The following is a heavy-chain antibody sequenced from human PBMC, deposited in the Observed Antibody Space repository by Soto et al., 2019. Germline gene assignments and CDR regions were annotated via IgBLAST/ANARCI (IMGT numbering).Heavy chain of an antibody. CDR3: AAFSRLYYFDY. CDR2: IYYSGNP. Sequence: SETLSLTCTVSGDSISSNYWSWIRQPPGKGLEWIGYIYYSGNPTYNPSLKSRVTISVDTSKNQFSLKLSSVAAADTAVYYCAAFSRLYYFDYWGQGTLVTVSS. V-gene: IGHV4-59*01. J-gene: IGHJ4*02. D-gene: IGHD6-13*01. CDR1: GDSISSNY.